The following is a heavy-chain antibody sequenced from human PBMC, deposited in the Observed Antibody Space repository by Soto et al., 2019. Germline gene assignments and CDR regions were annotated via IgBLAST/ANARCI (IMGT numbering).Heavy chain of an antibody. V-gene: IGHV4-59*01. CDR1: GGSISSYY. D-gene: IGHD3-9*01. CDR3: ARASPYYDILTGYLHDAFDI. Sequence: PSETLSLTCTVSGGSISSYYWSWIRQPPGKGLEWIGYIYYSGSTNYNPSLKSRVTISVDTSRNQFSLKLSSVTAADTAVYYCARASPYYDILTGYLHDAFDIWGQGTMVTVSS. CDR2: IYYSGST. J-gene: IGHJ3*02.